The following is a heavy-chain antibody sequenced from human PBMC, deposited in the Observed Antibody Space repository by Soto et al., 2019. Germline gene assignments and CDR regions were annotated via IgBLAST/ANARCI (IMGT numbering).Heavy chain of an antibody. D-gene: IGHD6-19*01. CDR1: GFTFSSYW. V-gene: IGHV3-7*01. CDR2: IKQDGSEK. Sequence: LRLSCAASGFTFSSYWMSWVRQAPGKGLEWVANIKQDGSEKYYVDSVKGRFTISRDNAKNSLYLQMNSLRAEDTAVYYCARDSGGWYGRYYYYYMDVWGKGTTVTVSS. J-gene: IGHJ6*03. CDR3: ARDSGGWYGRYYYYYMDV.